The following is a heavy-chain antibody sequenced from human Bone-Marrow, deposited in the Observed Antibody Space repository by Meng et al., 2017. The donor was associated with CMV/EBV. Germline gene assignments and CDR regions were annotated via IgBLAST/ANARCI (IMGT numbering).Heavy chain of an antibody. J-gene: IGHJ4*02. CDR1: GFTFSSYG. CDR2: IRYDGSNK. CDR3: AKRNMVRGDPYFDY. V-gene: IGHV3-30*02. D-gene: IGHD3-10*01. Sequence: GGSLRLSCAASGFTFSSYGMHRVRQAPGKGLEWVAFIRYDGSNKYYADSVKGRFTISRDNSKNTLYLQMNSLRAEDTAVYYCAKRNMVRGDPYFDYWGQGTLVTVSS.